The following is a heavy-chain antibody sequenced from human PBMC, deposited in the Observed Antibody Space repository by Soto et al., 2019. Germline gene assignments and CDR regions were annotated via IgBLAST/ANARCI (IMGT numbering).Heavy chain of an antibody. Sequence: AXETLSLTCTVAGCSISSGGYYWSWIRQHPGKGLEWIGYIYYSGSTYYNPSLKSRVTISVDTSKNQFSLKLSSVTAADTAVYYCASFDNYYDSSGYYYVGDAFDIWGQGTMVTVSS. D-gene: IGHD3-22*01. CDR3: ASFDNYYDSSGYYYVGDAFDI. CDR1: GCSISSGGYY. J-gene: IGHJ3*02. V-gene: IGHV4-31*03. CDR2: IYYSGST.